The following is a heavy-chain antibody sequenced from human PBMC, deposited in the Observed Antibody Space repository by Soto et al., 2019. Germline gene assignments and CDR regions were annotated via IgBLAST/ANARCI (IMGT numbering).Heavy chain of an antibody. CDR2: IKKKTDGGTT. CDR3: TLLSFRLLRTSTHY. D-gene: IGHD3-10*02. J-gene: IGHJ4*02. CDR1: GFTFSNAW. V-gene: IGHV3-15*01. Sequence: AGGSLRLSCAASGFTFSNAWMNWVRQAPGKGLEWVGRIKKKTDGGTTDYAVPVKDRFKISRDDSINTLYLEMNSLKTEDTAVYSCTLLSFRLLRTSTHYSGQGTLLTVSS.